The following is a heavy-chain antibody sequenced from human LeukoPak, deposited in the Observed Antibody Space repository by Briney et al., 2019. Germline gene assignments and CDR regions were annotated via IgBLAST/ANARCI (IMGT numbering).Heavy chain of an antibody. CDR2: ISAYNGNT. J-gene: IGHJ3*02. V-gene: IGHV1-18*01. Sequence: ASVKVSCKAYGYTFTSYGISWMRQAPGQGLEWMGWISAYNGNTNYAQKLQGSVTMTTDTSTSTAYMELRSLRSDDTSFFHAADGIRDGEPFDIWGQGTMVTVSS. D-gene: IGHD5-24*01. CDR3: ADGIRDGEPFDI. CDR1: GYTFTSYG.